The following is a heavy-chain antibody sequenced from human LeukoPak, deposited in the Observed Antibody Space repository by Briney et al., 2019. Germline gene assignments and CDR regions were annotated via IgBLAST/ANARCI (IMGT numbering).Heavy chain of an antibody. CDR2: INNVGSHI. CDR1: GFTFSSSA. V-gene: IGHV3-21*01. J-gene: IGHJ4*02. D-gene: IGHD5-18*01. CDR3: ARAPGTALDY. Sequence: GGSLRLSCAASGFTFSSSAMNWVRQAPGKGLEWVSSINNVGSHIYYAGSVRGRFTISRDNAKNSLYLQMNSLRAEDTAVYYCARAPGTALDYWGQGTPVTVPS.